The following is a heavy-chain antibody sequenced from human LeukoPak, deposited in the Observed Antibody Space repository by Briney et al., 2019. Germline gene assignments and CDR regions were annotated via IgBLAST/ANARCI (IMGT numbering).Heavy chain of an antibody. CDR1: GYTFTTYD. Sequence: ASVKVSCKASGYTFTTYDINWVRQATGQGLEWMGWMNPNSGNTGYAQKFQGRVTMTTDTSTSTAYMELRSLRSEDTAVYYCARSGGYCSGGSCYDYYYMDVWGKGTTVTISS. CDR3: ARSGGYCSGGSCYDYYYMDV. CDR2: MNPNSGNT. J-gene: IGHJ6*03. V-gene: IGHV1-8*01. D-gene: IGHD2-15*01.